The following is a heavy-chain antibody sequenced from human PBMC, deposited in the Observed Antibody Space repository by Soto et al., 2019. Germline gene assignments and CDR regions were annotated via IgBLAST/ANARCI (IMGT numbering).Heavy chain of an antibody. J-gene: IGHJ5*01. V-gene: IGHV3-23*01. CDR3: ARSGGYCSGGSCYPHWFDS. CDR2: ITAGGNST. D-gene: IGHD2-15*01. Sequence: PGGSLRLSCSGSGFTFRDYALTWFRQAPGKGLEWVSTITAGGNSTYYADFVKGRFTICRDNSKNTLCLQMNSLRADDTAVYYCARSGGYCSGGSCYPHWFDSWGQGTQVTVSS. CDR1: GFTFRDYA.